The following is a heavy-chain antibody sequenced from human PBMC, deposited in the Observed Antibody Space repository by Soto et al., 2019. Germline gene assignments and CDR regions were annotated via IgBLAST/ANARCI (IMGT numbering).Heavy chain of an antibody. V-gene: IGHV1-3*01. J-gene: IGHJ6*02. Sequence: QVQLVQSGAEVKKPGASVKVSCKASGYTFTSYAMHWVRQAPGQRLEWMGWINAGNGNTKYSQKFQGRVTITRDTAASTAYMEPSSLRSEDTAVYYCARTVGNFYGMDVWGQGTTVTASS. CDR2: INAGNGNT. CDR1: GYTFTSYA. CDR3: ARTVGNFYGMDV. D-gene: IGHD4-17*01.